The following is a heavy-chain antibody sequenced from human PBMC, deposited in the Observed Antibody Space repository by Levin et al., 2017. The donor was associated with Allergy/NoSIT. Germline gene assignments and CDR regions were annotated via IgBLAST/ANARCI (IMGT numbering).Heavy chain of an antibody. D-gene: IGHD6-13*01. J-gene: IGHJ4*02. V-gene: IGHV4-34*01. Sequence: PSETLSLTCAVYGGSFSGYYWSWIRQPPGKGLEWIGEINHSGSTNYNPSLKSRVTISVDTSKNQFSLKLSSVTAADTAVYYCARARRGVPAYSSSWYGAYYFDYWGQGTLVTVSS. CDR3: ARARRGVPAYSSSWYGAYYFDY. CDR2: INHSGST. CDR1: GGSFSGYY.